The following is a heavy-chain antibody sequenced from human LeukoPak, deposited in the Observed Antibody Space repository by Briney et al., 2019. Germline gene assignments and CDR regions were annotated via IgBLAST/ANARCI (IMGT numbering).Heavy chain of an antibody. V-gene: IGHV4-59*01. D-gene: IGHD1-26*01. CDR1: GGSMNNYY. CDR2: IHYTGIT. CDR3: ARILEGSGAAFDI. J-gene: IGHJ3*02. Sequence: SETLSLTCIVSGGSMNNYYWSWIRQPPAKELDWIAYIHYTGITNYNPFLKSRVTISLDTSKNQFSLKLNSVTAADTAFYYCARILEGSGAAFDIWGQGTMVTVSS.